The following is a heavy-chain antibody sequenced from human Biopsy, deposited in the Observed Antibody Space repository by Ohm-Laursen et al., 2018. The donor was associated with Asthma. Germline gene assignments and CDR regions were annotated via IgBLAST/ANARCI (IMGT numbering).Heavy chain of an antibody. V-gene: IGHV1-3*01. Sequence: ASVKVFCKASGYTFINYAIHWVRQAPGQRLEWMGWINAGNGNTKYSQKFQGRVTMITDTSTSTAYMELRSLRSDDTAVYFCARAVDYTQYYGIDVWGQGTTVTVS. J-gene: IGHJ6*02. CDR2: INAGNGNT. D-gene: IGHD2/OR15-2a*01. CDR1: GYTFINYA. CDR3: ARAVDYTQYYGIDV.